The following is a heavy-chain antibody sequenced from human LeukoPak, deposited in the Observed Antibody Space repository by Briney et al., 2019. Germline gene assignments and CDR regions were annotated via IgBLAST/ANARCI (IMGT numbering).Heavy chain of an antibody. J-gene: IGHJ5*02. CDR2: IYHSGST. CDR3: ASQGSWIQLWPILAENWFDP. D-gene: IGHD5-18*01. Sequence: SETLSLTCTVSGYSISSGYYWGWIRQPPGKGLEWIGIIYHSGSTYYNPSLKSRVTISVDTSKNQFSLKLSSVTAADTAVYYCASQGSWIQLWPILAENWFDPWGQGTLVTVSS. CDR1: GYSISSGYY. V-gene: IGHV4-38-2*02.